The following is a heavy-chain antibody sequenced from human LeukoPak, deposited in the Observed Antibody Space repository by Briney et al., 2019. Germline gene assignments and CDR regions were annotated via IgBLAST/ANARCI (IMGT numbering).Heavy chain of an antibody. CDR3: AKGAKYIVVVPAAVDY. CDR1: GFTFSDYY. J-gene: IGHJ4*02. Sequence: PGGSLRLSCAASGFTFSDYYMSWIRQAPGKGLEWVSYISSSGSTIYYADSVKGRFTISRDNAKNSLYLQMNSLRAEDTAVYYCAKGAKYIVVVPAAVDYWGQGTLVTVSS. V-gene: IGHV3-11*01. D-gene: IGHD2-2*01. CDR2: ISSSGSTI.